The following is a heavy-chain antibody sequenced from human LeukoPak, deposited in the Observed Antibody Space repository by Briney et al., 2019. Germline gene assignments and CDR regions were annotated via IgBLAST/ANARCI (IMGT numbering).Heavy chain of an antibody. V-gene: IGHV1-2*06. J-gene: IGHJ2*01. CDR2: INPNSGGT. Sequence: ASVKVSCKASGYTFTGYCMHWVRQAPGQGLEWMGRINPNSGGTNYAQKFQGRVTMTRDTSISTAYMELSRLRSDDTAVYYCARRYSGYVGLDLWGRGTLVTVSS. D-gene: IGHD5-12*01. CDR1: GYTFTGYC. CDR3: ARRYSGYVGLDL.